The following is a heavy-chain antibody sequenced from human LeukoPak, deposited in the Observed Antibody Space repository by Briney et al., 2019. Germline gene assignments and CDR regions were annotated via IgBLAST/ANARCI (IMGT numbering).Heavy chain of an antibody. V-gene: IGHV3-48*01. Sequence: PGGSLRLPCVASGFTFSSHSMSWVRQAPGKGLEWVSYFSGTSNAIYYADPVKGRFTISRDNAKNSLYLQMNSLRAEDTAVYYCAKDLTIFGVVTPGYWGQGTLVTVSS. J-gene: IGHJ4*02. CDR3: AKDLTIFGVVTPGY. CDR2: FSGTSNAI. D-gene: IGHD3-3*01. CDR1: GFTFSSHS.